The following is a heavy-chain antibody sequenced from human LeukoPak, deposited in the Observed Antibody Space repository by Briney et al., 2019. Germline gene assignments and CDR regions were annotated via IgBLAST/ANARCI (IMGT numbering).Heavy chain of an antibody. CDR2: IYPGGSDT. V-gene: IGHV5-51*01. CDR1: GYSFTSYW. Sequence: GESLKISCKGSGYSFTSYWIGWVRQMPGEGLEWMGIIYPGGSDTTYSPAFQGHVIISVDNSISTAYLQWSSLKASDTAIYYCARGGPIRRFDYWGQGTLVTVSS. J-gene: IGHJ4*02. CDR3: ARGGPIRRFDY. D-gene: IGHD1-26*01.